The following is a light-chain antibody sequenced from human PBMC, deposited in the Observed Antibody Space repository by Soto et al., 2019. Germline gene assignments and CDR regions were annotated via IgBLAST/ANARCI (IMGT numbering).Light chain of an antibody. CDR1: QSVDSAF. Sequence: EIVLTQSPGSLSLSLGERATLSYSASQSVDSAFFAWYQQKPGQPPRLLMYGASRRATGIPDRFSGSGFGTDFTLTISRLEPEDFAVYYCQQYASSLTFGQGTKVEI. CDR3: QQYASSLT. J-gene: IGKJ1*01. CDR2: GAS. V-gene: IGKV3-20*01.